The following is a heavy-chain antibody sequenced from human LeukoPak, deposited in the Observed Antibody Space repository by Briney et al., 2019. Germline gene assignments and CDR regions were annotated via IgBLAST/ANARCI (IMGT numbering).Heavy chain of an antibody. D-gene: IGHD6-19*01. V-gene: IGHV1-46*01. CDR2: VNPSGGST. J-gene: IGHJ5*02. Sequence: ASVKVSCKASGYTFTSYYMHWVRQAPGQGLEWMGIVNPSGGSTSYAQKFQGRVTMTRDTSTSTVYMELSSLRSEDTAVYYCARSEWLVRGWFDPWGQGTLVTVSS. CDR1: GYTFTSYY. CDR3: ARSEWLVRGWFDP.